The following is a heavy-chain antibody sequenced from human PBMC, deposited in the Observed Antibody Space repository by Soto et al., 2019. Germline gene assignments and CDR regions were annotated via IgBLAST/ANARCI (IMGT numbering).Heavy chain of an antibody. V-gene: IGHV1-3*01. CDR3: ARSSSGWPNDPHYGLDV. J-gene: IGHJ6*02. CDR1: GYIFTSYV. D-gene: IGHD6-19*01. CDR2: INSGNGDT. Sequence: QVQLVQSGAEVKKPGASVRVSCKTSGYIFTSYVIHWVRQAPGQRLEWMGWINSGNGDTKYSQNFQGRVTITKDTPARTAYMVVNSLRSEDTTVYYCARSSSGWPNDPHYGLDVWGQGTTVTVSS.